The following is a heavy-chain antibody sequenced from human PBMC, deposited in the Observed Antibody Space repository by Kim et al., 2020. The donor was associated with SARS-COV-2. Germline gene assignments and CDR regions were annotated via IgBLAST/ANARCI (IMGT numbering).Heavy chain of an antibody. CDR1: GFTFDDYA. D-gene: IGHD6-19*01. V-gene: IGHV3-43*02. J-gene: IGHJ6*03. Sequence: GGSLRLSCAASGFTFDDYAMHWVRQAPGKGLEWVSLISGDGGSTYYADSVKGRFTISRDNSKNSLYLQMNSLRTEDTALYYCAKDGIYSSAATKYYYYYYYMDVWGKGTTVTVSS. CDR2: ISGDGGST. CDR3: AKDGIYSSAATKYYYYYYYMDV.